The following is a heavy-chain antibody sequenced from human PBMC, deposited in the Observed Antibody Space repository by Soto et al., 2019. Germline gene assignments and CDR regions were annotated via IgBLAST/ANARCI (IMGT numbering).Heavy chain of an antibody. J-gene: IGHJ6*02. CDR2: IVVGNGHT. CDR1: GFTFGSSA. CDR3: AGRYCSGGSCYNYYGMDV. Sequence: ASVKVSCKASGFTFGSSAVQWVRQARGQRLEWIGWIVVGNGHTNYAQKVQERVTITRDMSTRTAYMELSSLRSEDTAVYYCAGRYCSGGSCYNYYGMDVWPRGTTVAVSS. V-gene: IGHV1-58*01. D-gene: IGHD2-15*01.